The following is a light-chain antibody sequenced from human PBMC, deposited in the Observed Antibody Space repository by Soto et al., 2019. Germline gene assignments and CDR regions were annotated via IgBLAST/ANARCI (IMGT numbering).Light chain of an antibody. V-gene: IGLV2-14*01. J-gene: IGLJ3*02. CDR3: SSYTSSSTLV. CDR2: DVS. CDR1: SSDVGGYNY. Sequence: QSAPTQPASVSGSPGQSITISCTGTSSDVGGYNYVSWYQQHPGKAPKLMIYDVSNRPSGVSNRFSGSKSGNTASLTISGLQAEDEGDYYCSSYTSSSTLVFGGGTKLTVL.